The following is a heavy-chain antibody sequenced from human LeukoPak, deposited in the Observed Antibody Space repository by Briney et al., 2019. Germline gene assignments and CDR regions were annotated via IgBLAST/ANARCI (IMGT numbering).Heavy chain of an antibody. V-gene: IGHV3-7*01. CDR3: ARTSILLPAAIRLDLDY. CDR2: INQDGSEK. Sequence: GGSLRLSCAASGFTFSSYWMSWVRQAPGKGLEWVANINQDGSEKNYVDSVKGRFTISRDNAKNSLYLQMNSLRVEDTAVYYCARTSILLPAAIRLDLDYWGQGTLVTVSS. CDR1: GFTFSSYW. D-gene: IGHD2-2*02. J-gene: IGHJ4*02.